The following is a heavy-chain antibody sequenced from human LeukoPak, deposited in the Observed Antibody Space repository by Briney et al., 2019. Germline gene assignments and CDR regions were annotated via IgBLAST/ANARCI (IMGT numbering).Heavy chain of an antibody. CDR2: ISSSSSYI. Sequence: GGSPRLSCAASGFTFSSYNMNWFRQAPGKGLEWVSSISSSSSYIYYADSVKGRFTISRDNAKNSLYLQMNSLRAEDTAVYYCARGVVSPRGGYYGMDVWGQGTTVTVSS. D-gene: IGHD3-16*01. CDR3: ARGVVSPRGGYYGMDV. V-gene: IGHV3-21*01. J-gene: IGHJ6*02. CDR1: GFTFSSYN.